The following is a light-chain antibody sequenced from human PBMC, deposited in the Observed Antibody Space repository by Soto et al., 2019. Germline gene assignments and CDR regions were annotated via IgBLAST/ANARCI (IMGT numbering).Light chain of an antibody. CDR2: AAS. CDR3: QQANSFPFT. V-gene: IGKV1-12*01. J-gene: IGKJ4*01. Sequence: DIQMTQSPSSVSASVGDRVTITCRASQGIGSWLAWYQQKPGKAPNLLIYAASSLPSGVPSRFSGSGSGTDFTLTISSLQPEDFATYYCQQANSFPFTFGGGTKVEIK. CDR1: QGIGSW.